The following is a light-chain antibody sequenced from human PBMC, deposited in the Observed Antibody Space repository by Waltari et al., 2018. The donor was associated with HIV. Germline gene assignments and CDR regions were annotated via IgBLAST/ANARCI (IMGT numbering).Light chain of an antibody. Sequence: QSALTQPASVSGSPGQSIAIACTGPTSDVGGYHYVSWFQQHPDEAPKLIIYDVSERPSSISDRFSGSKSANTASLTISGLQPEDEADYYCSSFTSDFTFVFGTGTRVTVL. CDR3: SSFTSDFTFV. V-gene: IGLV2-14*01. J-gene: IGLJ1*01. CDR2: DVS. CDR1: TSDVGGYHY.